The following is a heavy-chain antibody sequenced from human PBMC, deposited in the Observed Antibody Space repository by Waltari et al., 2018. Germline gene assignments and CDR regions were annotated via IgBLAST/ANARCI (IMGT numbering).Heavy chain of an antibody. Sequence: QVQLQESGPGLVKPSQTLSLTCTVSGGSISSGDYYWSWIRQPPGKGLEWIGYIYYRGSTYYNPSLKSRVTISVDTSKNQFSLKLSSVTAADTAVYYCARDSGYGDYEGWFDPWGQGTLVTVSS. CDR2: IYYRGST. J-gene: IGHJ5*02. V-gene: IGHV4-30-4*08. CDR3: ARDSGYGDYEGWFDP. D-gene: IGHD4-17*01. CDR1: GGSISSGDYY.